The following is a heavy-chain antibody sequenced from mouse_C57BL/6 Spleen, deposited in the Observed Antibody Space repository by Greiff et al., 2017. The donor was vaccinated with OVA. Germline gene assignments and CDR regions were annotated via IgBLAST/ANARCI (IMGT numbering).Heavy chain of an antibody. CDR1: GFTFSSYA. CDR3: ARDPRTYWYFDV. Sequence: EVQVVESGGGLVKPGGSLKLSCAASGFTFSSYAMSWVRQTPEKRLEWVATISDGGSYTYYPDNVKGRFTISRDNAKNNLYLQMSHLKSEDTAMYYCARDPRTYWYFDVWGTGTTVTVSS. V-gene: IGHV5-4*01. CDR2: ISDGGSYT. J-gene: IGHJ1*03.